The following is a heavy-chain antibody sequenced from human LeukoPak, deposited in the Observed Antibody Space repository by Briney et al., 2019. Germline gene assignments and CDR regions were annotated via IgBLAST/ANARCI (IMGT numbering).Heavy chain of an antibody. CDR1: GGSISSGGYS. V-gene: IGHV4-31*03. J-gene: IGHJ6*02. CDR2: IYYSGST. CDR3: ARDRGQYGMDV. Sequence: SETLSLTCTVSGGSISSGGYSWSWIRQHPGKGLEWIGYIYYSGSTYYNPSLKSRVTISVDTSKNQFSLKLSSVTAADTAVYYCARDRGQYGMDVWGQGTRSPSP.